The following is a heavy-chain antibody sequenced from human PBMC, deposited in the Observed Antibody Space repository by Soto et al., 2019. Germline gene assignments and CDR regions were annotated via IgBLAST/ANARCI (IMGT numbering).Heavy chain of an antibody. CDR1: GGSINGYY. D-gene: IGHD1-26*01. Sequence: QVQLQESGPGLVKPSETLSLTCTVSGGSINGYYWSWIRQPPGKGLEWIGYIYYRGSTNYNPSLKSRVIMSVDTSKNQFSLKLSSVTAADTAVYYCARDAESGTYYPFDFWGQGTLVTVSS. CDR2: IYYRGST. CDR3: ARDAESGTYYPFDF. V-gene: IGHV4-59*01. J-gene: IGHJ4*02.